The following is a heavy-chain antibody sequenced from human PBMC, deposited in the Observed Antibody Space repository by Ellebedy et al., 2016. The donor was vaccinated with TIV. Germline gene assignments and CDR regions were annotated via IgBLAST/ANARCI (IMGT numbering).Heavy chain of an antibody. CDR3: ARSTRRKMTPSPIYGMDV. CDR1: GGSFSDYY. D-gene: IGHD2-21*02. J-gene: IGHJ6*02. CDR2: INHSGST. Sequence: SETLSLXXAVYGGSFSDYYWSWIRQSPGKGLEWIGEINHSGSTKYNPSLKSRVTMSVDTSKIQFSLRLSSVTAADTAVYYCARSTRRKMTPSPIYGMDVWGQGTTVTVSS. V-gene: IGHV4-34*01.